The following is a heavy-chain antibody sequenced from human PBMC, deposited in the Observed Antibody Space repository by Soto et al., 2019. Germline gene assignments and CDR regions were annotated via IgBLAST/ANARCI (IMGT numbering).Heavy chain of an antibody. D-gene: IGHD6-13*01. CDR1: GFTFSDYW. V-gene: IGHV3-74*01. CDR3: ASRTAIDSSWYVLGFFYYYGMDV. CDR2: IKRDGSTT. Sequence: GGSLRLSCAASGFTFSDYWMHWVRQAPGKGLEWVSRIKRDGSTTNYADSVKGRFTISRDNAKNTLYLEMNSLRVEDTAVYYCASRTAIDSSWYVLGFFYYYGMDVWGQGTTVTVSS. J-gene: IGHJ6*02.